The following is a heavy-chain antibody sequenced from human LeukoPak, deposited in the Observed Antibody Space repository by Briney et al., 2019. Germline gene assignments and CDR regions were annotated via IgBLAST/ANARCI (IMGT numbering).Heavy chain of an antibody. CDR3: ARKAPLDYYYGMDV. Sequence: SGGSLRLSCAASGFTVSSNYMSWVRQAPGKGQEWVSVIYSGGSTYYADSVKGRFTISRHNSKNTLYLQMNSLRAEDTAVYYCARKAPLDYYYGMDVWGQGTTVTVSS. CDR2: IYSGGST. V-gene: IGHV3-53*04. CDR1: GFTVSSNY. J-gene: IGHJ6*02.